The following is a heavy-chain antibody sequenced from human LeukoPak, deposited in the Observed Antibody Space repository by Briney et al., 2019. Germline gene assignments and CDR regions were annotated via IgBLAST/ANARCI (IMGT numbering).Heavy chain of an antibody. V-gene: IGHV4-39*01. CDR3: ARHSHTSVYYP. CDR2: IYYSGST. Sequence: SETLSLTCTVSGGSISSSSYYWGWIRQPPGKGLEWIGSIYYSGSTYYNPSLKSRVTISVDTSKNQFSLKLSSVTAADTAVYYCARHSHTSVYYPWGQGTLVTVSS. J-gene: IGHJ5*02. D-gene: IGHD3-22*01. CDR1: GGSISSSSYY.